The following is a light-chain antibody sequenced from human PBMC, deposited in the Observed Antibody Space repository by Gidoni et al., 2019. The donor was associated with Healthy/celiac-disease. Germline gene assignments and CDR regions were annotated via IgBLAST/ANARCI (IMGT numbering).Light chain of an antibody. J-gene: IGKJ1*01. CDR1: QSISSY. Sequence: DIEMTQSPSSLSAYVGDRVTITCRASQSISSYLNWYQQKPGKAPKLLIYAASSLQSGVPSRFSGSGSGTDFTLTISSLQPEDFATYYCQQNYSTPQTFGQGTKVEIK. CDR2: AAS. V-gene: IGKV1-39*01. CDR3: QQNYSTPQT.